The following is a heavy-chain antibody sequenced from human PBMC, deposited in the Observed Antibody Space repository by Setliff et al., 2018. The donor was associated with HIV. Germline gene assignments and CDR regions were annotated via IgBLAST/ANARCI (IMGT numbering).Heavy chain of an antibody. CDR2: IYYSGST. D-gene: IGHD3-16*02. CDR1: GGSISGNA. CDR3: ARSPGGYDYVWGSYRFYYMDV. V-gene: IGHV4-39*01. Sequence: PSETLSLTCSVSGGSISGNAWGWVRQPPGKGLEWIGSIYYSGSTYYNPSLKSRVTISVDTSKNQFSLKLSSVTAADTAVYYCARSPGGYDYVWGSYRFYYMDVWGKGTTVTVS. J-gene: IGHJ6*03.